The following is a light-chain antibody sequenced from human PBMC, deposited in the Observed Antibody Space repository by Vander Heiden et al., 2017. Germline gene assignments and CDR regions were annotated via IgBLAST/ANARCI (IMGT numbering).Light chain of an antibody. V-gene: IGKV1-16*01. CDR1: QAIRYS. J-gene: IGKJ3*01. CDR2: VVS. CDR3: QQYYRFPFT. Sequence: DIQMTQSPSSVYASVGGRVTITCRASQAIRYSLAWLQQKPGKAPKALIYVVSTVESGVPIRFSGTGSGTEFTLTSSSLQPEDAATYCCQQYYRFPFTFGPGTKVEMK.